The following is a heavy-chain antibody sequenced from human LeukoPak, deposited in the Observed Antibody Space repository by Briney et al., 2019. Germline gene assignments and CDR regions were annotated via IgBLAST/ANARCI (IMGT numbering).Heavy chain of an antibody. V-gene: IGHV3-30*02. CDR1: GFTFSSYG. CDR3: AKDSRLDCGSCNDAFDI. D-gene: IGHD2-15*01. Sequence: GGSLRLSCVASGFTFSSYGMHWVRQAPGKGLEWVAFTRYDETEKYYADSVKGRFTISRDNSKNTLYLQMNSLRAEDTAVYYCAKDSRLDCGSCNDAFDIWGQGTMVTVSS. J-gene: IGHJ3*02. CDR2: TRYDETEK.